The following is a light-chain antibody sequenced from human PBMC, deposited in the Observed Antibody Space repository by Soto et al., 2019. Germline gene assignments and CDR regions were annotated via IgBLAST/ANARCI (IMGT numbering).Light chain of an antibody. CDR3: QQSYSTPLT. CDR2: GAA. CDR1: QSLSNY. Sequence: DIQMTQSPSSLSASVGDRVTITCRASQSLSNYLNWYQQNPGKAPKLLIYGAASLQSEVPSRFSGIGYGTDFTLTISSLQPEDFATYCWQQSYSTPLTFGGGIKLEI. V-gene: IGKV1-39*01. J-gene: IGKJ4*02.